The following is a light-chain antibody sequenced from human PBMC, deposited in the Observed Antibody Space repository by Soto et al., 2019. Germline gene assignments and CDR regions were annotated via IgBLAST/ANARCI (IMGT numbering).Light chain of an antibody. CDR1: QRIRTW. CDR3: QQYHNYPRT. J-gene: IGKJ1*01. V-gene: IGKV1-5*01. CDR2: DAS. Sequence: DIQMTQSPSTLSASGGDRVTITCRASQRIRTWLAWYQHKPGKAPKFLIYDASTVESGVPSRFSGSGSGTEFTLTISDLQLDDFATYYCQQYHNYPRTFGQGTKVDIK.